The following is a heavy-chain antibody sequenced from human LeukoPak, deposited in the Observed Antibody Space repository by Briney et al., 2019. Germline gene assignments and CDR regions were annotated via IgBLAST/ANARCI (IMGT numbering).Heavy chain of an antibody. CDR3: AKDIDSSSWYTVGYFDY. CDR2: IKQDGSEK. CDR1: GFTFSSYW. D-gene: IGHD6-13*01. Sequence: PGGSLRLSCAASGFTFSSYWMSWVRQAPGKGLEWVANIKQDGSEKYYADSVKGRFTISRDNAKNSLYLQMNSLRAEDTALYYCAKDIDSSSWYTVGYFDYWGQGTLVTVSS. J-gene: IGHJ4*02. V-gene: IGHV3-7*03.